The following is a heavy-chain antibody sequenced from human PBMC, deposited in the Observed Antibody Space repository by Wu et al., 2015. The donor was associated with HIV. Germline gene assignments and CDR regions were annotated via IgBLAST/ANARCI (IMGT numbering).Heavy chain of an antibody. D-gene: IGHD2-15*01. V-gene: IGHV1-2*02. CDR1: GYTSTGHY. CDR3: ARDELFRVDDAFDM. CDR2: TNVNTGGT. Sequence: QVQLLQSGAEVRKPGASVRVSCKTSGYTSTGHYTHWVRQAPGQGLEWMGWTNVNTGGTNYAPKFQGRVTMTRDTSISTAYMELSRLTSDDTAVYYCARDELFRVDDAFDMWGQGTMVIVSS. J-gene: IGHJ3*02.